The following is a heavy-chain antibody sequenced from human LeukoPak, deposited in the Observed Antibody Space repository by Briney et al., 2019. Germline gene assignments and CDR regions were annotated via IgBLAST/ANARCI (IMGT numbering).Heavy chain of an antibody. CDR1: GFTFSSYA. CDR3: ARAIAVAGPPFDY. CDR2: ISYDGSNK. D-gene: IGHD6-19*01. Sequence: PGGSLRLSCAASGFTFSSYAMHWVRLAPGKGLEWVAVISYDGSNKYYADSVKGRFTISRDNSKNTLYLQMNSLRAEDTAVYYCARAIAVAGPPFDYWGQGTLVTVSS. V-gene: IGHV3-30-3*01. J-gene: IGHJ4*02.